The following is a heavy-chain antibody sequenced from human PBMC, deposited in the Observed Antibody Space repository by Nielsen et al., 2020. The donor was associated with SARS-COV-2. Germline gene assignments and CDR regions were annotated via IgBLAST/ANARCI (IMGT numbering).Heavy chain of an antibody. V-gene: IGHV3-48*01. Sequence: VRQMPGKGLEWVSYISSSSSTIYYADSVKGRFTISRDNAKNSLYLQMNSLRAEDTAVYYCARSITIFGVVIAYYYYGMDVWGQGTTVTV. CDR3: ARSITIFGVVIAYYYYGMDV. D-gene: IGHD3-3*01. CDR2: ISSSSSTI. J-gene: IGHJ6*02.